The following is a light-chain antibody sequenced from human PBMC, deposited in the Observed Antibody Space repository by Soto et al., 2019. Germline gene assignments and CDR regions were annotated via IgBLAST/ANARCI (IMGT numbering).Light chain of an antibody. CDR2: GAS. J-gene: IGKJ4*01. Sequence: ERVMTQSPATRSVSPGERATLSCRASQSVSSNLAWYQQKPGQAPRLLIYGASTRATGIPARFSGSGSGTEFTLTISSLQSEDFAVYYCQQYNNWLPLTFGGGTKVDIK. V-gene: IGKV3-15*01. CDR3: QQYNNWLPLT. CDR1: QSVSSN.